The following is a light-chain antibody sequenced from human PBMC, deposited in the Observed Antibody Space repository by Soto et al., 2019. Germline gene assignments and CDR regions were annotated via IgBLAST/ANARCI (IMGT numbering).Light chain of an antibody. CDR2: EVY. Sequence: QSALTQPPSASGSPGQSVTISCTGTSSDVGGYNYVSWYQHHPDKAPKLIIYEVYKRPSGVPDRFSGSKSGNTASLTVSGLQAEVEAEYYCSSYAASDSFVVFGGGTKLTVL. J-gene: IGLJ2*01. CDR3: SSYAASDSFVV. V-gene: IGLV2-8*01. CDR1: SSDVGGYNY.